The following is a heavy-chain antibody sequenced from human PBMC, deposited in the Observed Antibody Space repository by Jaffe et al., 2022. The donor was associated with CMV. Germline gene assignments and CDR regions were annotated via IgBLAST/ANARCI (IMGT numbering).Heavy chain of an antibody. Sequence: EVQLVESGGGLVQPGGSLRLSCAASGFTFSSYDMHWVRQATGKGLEWVSAIGTAGDTYYPGSVKGRFTISRENAKNSLYLQMNSLRAGDTAVYYCARGGYGSGSSYYYYGMDVWGQGTTVTVSS. J-gene: IGHJ6*02. CDR1: GFTFSSYD. V-gene: IGHV3-13*01. CDR3: ARGGYGSGSSYYYYGMDV. D-gene: IGHD3-10*01. CDR2: IGTAGDT.